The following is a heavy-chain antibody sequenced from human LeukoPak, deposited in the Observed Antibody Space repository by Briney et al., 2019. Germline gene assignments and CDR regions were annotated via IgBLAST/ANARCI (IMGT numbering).Heavy chain of an antibody. CDR3: ARGRLLARWLANNWFDL. V-gene: IGHV1-2*06. Sequence: GASVKVSCKASGYTFTGYYMHWVRQAPGQGLEWMGRINPNSGGTNYAQKFQGRVTMTRDTSISTAYMELSRLRSDDTAVYYCARGRLLARWLANNWFDLWGQGTLVTVTS. D-gene: IGHD6-19*01. J-gene: IGHJ5*02. CDR2: INPNSGGT. CDR1: GYTFTGYY.